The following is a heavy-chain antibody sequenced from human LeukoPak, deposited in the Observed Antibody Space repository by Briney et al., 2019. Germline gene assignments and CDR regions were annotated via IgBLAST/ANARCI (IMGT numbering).Heavy chain of an antibody. D-gene: IGHD2-15*01. CDR3: ARDCSGGSCYGAFDI. V-gene: IGHV4-30-4*01. Sequence: SETLSLTCTVSGASIRSGDYYWSWLRQSPGKGLEWIGYIYDSGSTYYNPSLKSRITISVDTSENRFSLKLSSVTATDTAVYYCARDCSGGSCYGAFDIWGQGTMVTVSS. CDR1: GASIRSGDYY. J-gene: IGHJ3*02. CDR2: IYDSGST.